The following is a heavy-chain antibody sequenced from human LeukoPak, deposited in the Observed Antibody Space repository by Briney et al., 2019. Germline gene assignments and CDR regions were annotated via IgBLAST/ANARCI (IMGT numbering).Heavy chain of an antibody. V-gene: IGHV3-53*01. Sequence: GGSLRLSCAASGFSVSNNYMTWVRQAPGKGLEWVSIIYSGGRTYYADSVKGRFTVSRDDSKNTLYLQMNSLRAEDTAVYYCVRGRFSTSVDYWGQGTLVTVSS. CDR3: VRGRFSTSVDY. D-gene: IGHD3-3*01. CDR2: IYSGGRT. CDR1: GFSVSNNY. J-gene: IGHJ4*02.